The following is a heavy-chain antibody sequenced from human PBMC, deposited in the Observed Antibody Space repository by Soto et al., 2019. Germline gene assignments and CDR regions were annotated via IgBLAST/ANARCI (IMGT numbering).Heavy chain of an antibody. CDR2: INAGNGNT. J-gene: IGHJ6*02. CDR3: ARGEPIGGPYYYYGTDV. V-gene: IGHV1-3*01. D-gene: IGHD2-15*01. CDR1: GYTFTSYA. Sequence: ASVKVSCKASGYTFTSYAMHWVRQAPGQRLEWMGWINAGNGNTKYSQKFQGRVTITRDTSASTAYMELSSLRSEDTAVYYCARGEPIGGPYYYYGTDVWGQGTTVTDSS.